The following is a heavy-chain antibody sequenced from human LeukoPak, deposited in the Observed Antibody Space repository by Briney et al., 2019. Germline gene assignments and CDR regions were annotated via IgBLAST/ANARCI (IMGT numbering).Heavy chain of an antibody. CDR3: ARSTRVVAAPRDN. CDR2: ISYDGSGK. J-gene: IGHJ4*02. V-gene: IGHV3-30-3*01. D-gene: IGHD2-15*01. CDR1: GFTFSDYA. Sequence: GGSLRLSCEASGFTFSDYAMDWVRQAPGKGLEWVAVISYDGSGKYYADSVKGRFTISRDDSKDTVILEMNSLRPEDTALYYCARSTRVVAAPRDNWGQGTLVIVSS.